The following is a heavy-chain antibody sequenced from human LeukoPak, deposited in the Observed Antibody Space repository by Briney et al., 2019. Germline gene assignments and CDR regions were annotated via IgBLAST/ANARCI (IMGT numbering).Heavy chain of an antibody. V-gene: IGHV4-39*01. CDR3: ARHDYYGSLNWFDP. J-gene: IGHJ5*02. D-gene: IGHD3-10*01. CDR1: GGSLNSPNYY. CDR2: IYYSGTT. Sequence: SETLSLTCIVSGGSLNSPNYYWGWIRQPPGKGLEWIGTIYYSGTTYYDPSLKSRLTISVDTSKNQFSLKLTSVTAADTAVYYCARHDYYGSLNWFDPWGQGTLITVSS.